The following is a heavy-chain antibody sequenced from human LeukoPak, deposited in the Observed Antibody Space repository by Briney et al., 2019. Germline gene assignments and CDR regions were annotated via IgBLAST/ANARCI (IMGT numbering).Heavy chain of an antibody. J-gene: IGHJ4*02. V-gene: IGHV4-59*01. CDR1: GGSISGYY. CDR2: INYSGST. CDR3: ARDFFFDY. Sequence: SETLSLTCTVSGGSISGYYWSWLRQPPGKGLEWIGCINYSGSTNYNPSLKSRVTILVDTFKSQFSLKLSSVTAADTAVYYCARDFFFDYWGQGTLVTVSS.